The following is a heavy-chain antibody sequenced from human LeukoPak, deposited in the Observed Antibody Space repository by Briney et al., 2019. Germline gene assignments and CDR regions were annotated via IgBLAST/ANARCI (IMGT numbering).Heavy chain of an antibody. D-gene: IGHD5-18*01. Sequence: SETLSLTCAVYGGSFSGYYWSWIRQPPGKGLEWIGEINHSGGTNYNPSLKSRVTISVDTSKNQFSLKLSSVTAADTAVYYCASLLVDTAMAPRDYWGQGTLVTVSS. V-gene: IGHV4-34*01. J-gene: IGHJ4*02. CDR1: GGSFSGYY. CDR2: INHSGGT. CDR3: ASLLVDTAMAPRDY.